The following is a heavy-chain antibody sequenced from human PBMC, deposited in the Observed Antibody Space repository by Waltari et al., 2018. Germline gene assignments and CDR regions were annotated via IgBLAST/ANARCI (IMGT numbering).Heavy chain of an antibody. CDR3: AKDRDGSSLTLYYFDH. D-gene: IGHD1-26*01. Sequence: EVQLLESGGGLVQPGGSLSLPCVASGFTFSSYGMSWVRQGAGKGLEWVSSVSGSGDTTDYADSVKGRFTISRDNSKNTFYLQMNSLRVDDTAVYYCAKDRDGSSLTLYYFDHWSQGALVTVSS. CDR2: VSGSGDTT. V-gene: IGHV3-23*01. CDR1: GFTFSSYG. J-gene: IGHJ4*02.